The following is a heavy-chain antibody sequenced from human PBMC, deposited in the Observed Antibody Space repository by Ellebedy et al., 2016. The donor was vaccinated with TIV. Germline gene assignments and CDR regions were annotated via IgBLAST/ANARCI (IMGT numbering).Heavy chain of an antibody. J-gene: IGHJ4*02. Sequence: GESLKISXTAAGFSVSDYWIHWVRHAPGKGLVWVSRINGDGTMTTYADSVKGRFTISRDNAKNTVFLQMSSLRVEDTATYYCVGDKVWEFLEYWGQGILVTVSS. D-gene: IGHD1-26*01. CDR2: INGDGTMT. CDR1: GFSVSDYW. V-gene: IGHV3-74*01. CDR3: VGDKVWEFLEY.